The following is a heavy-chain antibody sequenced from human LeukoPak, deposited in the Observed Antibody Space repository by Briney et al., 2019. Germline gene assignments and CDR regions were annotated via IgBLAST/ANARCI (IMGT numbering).Heavy chain of an antibody. CDR2: IYYSGST. D-gene: IGHD3-10*01. J-gene: IGHJ2*01. CDR1: GGSISSYY. V-gene: IGHV4-59*08. Sequence: PSETLSLTCTVSGGSISSYYWSWIRQPPGKGLEWIGFIYYSGSTNYNPSLKSRVTISVDTSKNQFSLKLSSVTAADTAVYYGARRSGNDWYFDLWGRGILVTVSS. CDR3: ARRSGNDWYFDL.